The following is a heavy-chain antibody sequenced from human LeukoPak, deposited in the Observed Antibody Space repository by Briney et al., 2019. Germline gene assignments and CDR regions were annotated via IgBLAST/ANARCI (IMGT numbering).Heavy chain of an antibody. J-gene: IGHJ4*02. CDR2: MNEDGSQK. Sequence: PGGSLRLSCAASGFMFSSYGMAWVRQAPGKGLEWVTNMNEDGSQKYYLESVKGRFSISRDNSKKSLYLQMNSLRAEDTAVYYCATYCSRTSYYEFDYWGQGTLVTVSS. V-gene: IGHV3-7*01. D-gene: IGHD2-2*01. CDR3: ATYCSRTSYYEFDY. CDR1: GFMFSSYG.